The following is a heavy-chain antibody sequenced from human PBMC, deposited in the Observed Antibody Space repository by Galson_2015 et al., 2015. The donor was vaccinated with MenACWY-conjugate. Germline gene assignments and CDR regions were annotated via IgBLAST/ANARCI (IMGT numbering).Heavy chain of an antibody. CDR2: ISSSSSTI. CDR1: GFTFSSYR. J-gene: IGHJ4*02. CDR3: ARDPSGDFDY. V-gene: IGHV3-48*04. Sequence: SLRLSCAASGFTFSSYRMNWVRQAPGKGLEWVSYISSSSSTIYYADSVRVRFTISRDNAKNSLYLQMNSLRAEDTAVYYCARDPSGDFDYWGQGTLVTVSS. D-gene: IGHD3-10*01.